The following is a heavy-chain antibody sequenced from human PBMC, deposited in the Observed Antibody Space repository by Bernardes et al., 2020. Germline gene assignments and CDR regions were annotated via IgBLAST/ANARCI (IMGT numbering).Heavy chain of an antibody. Sequence: SETLSLTCTVSGGSISSYYWSWIRQPPGKGLEWIGYIYYSGSTNYNPSLKSRVTISVDTSKNQFSLKLSSVTAADTAVYYCARAAGIAAAKIDYWGQGTLVTVSS. CDR1: GGSISSYY. J-gene: IGHJ4*02. CDR3: ARAAGIAAAKIDY. V-gene: IGHV4-59*01. D-gene: IGHD6-13*01. CDR2: IYYSGST.